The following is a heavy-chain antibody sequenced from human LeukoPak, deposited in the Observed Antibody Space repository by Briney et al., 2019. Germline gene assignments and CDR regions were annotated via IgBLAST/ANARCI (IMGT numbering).Heavy chain of an antibody. Sequence: GGSLTLSCAASGFTFSSYSMNWVRQAPGKGLEWVSSISSSSSYIYYADSVKGRFTISRDNAKNSLYLQMNSLRAEDTAVYYCARALPGSGYYYASSYWGQGTLVTVSS. V-gene: IGHV3-21*01. D-gene: IGHD3-22*01. CDR2: ISSSSSYI. J-gene: IGHJ4*02. CDR3: ARALPGSGYYYASSY. CDR1: GFTFSSYS.